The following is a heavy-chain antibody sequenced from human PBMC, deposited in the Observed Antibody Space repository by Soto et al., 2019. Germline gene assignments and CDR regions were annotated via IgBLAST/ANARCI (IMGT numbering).Heavy chain of an antibody. CDR3: ARNRDFPKGYFDY. CDR1: GFTFSSYA. Sequence: QVQLVESGGGVVQPGRSLRLSCAASGFTFSSYAMHWVRQAPGKGLEWVAVISYDGSNKYYADSVKGRFIISRDNSKNTLYLQMNSLRAEDTAVYYCARNRDFPKGYFDYWGQGTLVTVSS. CDR2: ISYDGSNK. J-gene: IGHJ4*02. V-gene: IGHV3-30-3*01.